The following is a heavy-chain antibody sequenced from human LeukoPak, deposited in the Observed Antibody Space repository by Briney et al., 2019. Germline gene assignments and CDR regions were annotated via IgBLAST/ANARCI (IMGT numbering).Heavy chain of an antibody. V-gene: IGHV3-30*04. CDR3: ATPYDSSGYYRDY. J-gene: IGHJ4*02. CDR1: GFTFSSYA. Sequence: GGSLRLSCAASGFTFSSYAMHWVRQAPGKGLEWVAVISYDGSNKYYADSVKGRFTISRDNSKNTLYLQMNSLRAEDTAVYYCATPYDSSGYYRDYWGQGTLVTVSS. D-gene: IGHD3-22*01. CDR2: ISYDGSNK.